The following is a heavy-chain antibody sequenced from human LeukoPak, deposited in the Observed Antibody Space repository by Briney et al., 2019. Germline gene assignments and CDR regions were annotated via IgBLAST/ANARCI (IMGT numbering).Heavy chain of an antibody. Sequence: ASVKVFCKASGYTFTGYYMHWVRQAPGQGLEWMGRINPNSGGTNYAQKFQGRVTMTRDTSISTAYMELSRLRSDDTAVYYCARGPPSSPYYYDSSGYYPFDYWGQGTLVTVSS. CDR3: ARGPPSSPYYYDSSGYYPFDY. CDR2: INPNSGGT. J-gene: IGHJ4*02. CDR1: GYTFTGYY. D-gene: IGHD3-22*01. V-gene: IGHV1-2*06.